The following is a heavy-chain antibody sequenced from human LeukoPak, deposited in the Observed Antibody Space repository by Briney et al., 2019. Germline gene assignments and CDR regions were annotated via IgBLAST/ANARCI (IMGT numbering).Heavy chain of an antibody. J-gene: IGHJ5*02. CDR2: IIPIFGTA. CDR3: ARGRLLYPFDP. CDR1: GGTFSSYA. D-gene: IGHD3-3*01. V-gene: IGHV1-69*05. Sequence: SVKVSCKASGGTFSSYAISWVRQAPGQGLEWMGRIIPIFGTANYAQKFQGRVTITTDESTSTAYTELSSLRSEDTAVYYCARGRLLYPFDPWGQGTLVTVSS.